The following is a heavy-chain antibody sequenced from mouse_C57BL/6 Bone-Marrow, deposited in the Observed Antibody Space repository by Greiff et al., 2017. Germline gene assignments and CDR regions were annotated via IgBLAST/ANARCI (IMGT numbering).Heavy chain of an antibody. CDR3: ARGYSRSWFAY. J-gene: IGHJ3*01. CDR2: ISDGGSYT. V-gene: IGHV5-4*01. D-gene: IGHD2-12*01. CDR1: GFTFSSYA. Sequence: DVQLVESGGGLVKPGGSLKLSCAASGFTFSSYAMSWVRQTPEKRLEWVATISDGGSYTYYPDNVKGRFTISRDNAKNNLYLQMSHLKSEDTAMYYCARGYSRSWFAYWGQGTLVTVSA.